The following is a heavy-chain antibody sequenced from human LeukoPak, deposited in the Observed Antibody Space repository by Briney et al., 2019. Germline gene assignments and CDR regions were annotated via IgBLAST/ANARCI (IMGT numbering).Heavy chain of an antibody. CDR1: GFTVSSNY. Sequence: PGGSLRLSCAASGFTVSSNYMSWVRQAPGKGLEWVSVIYSGGSTYYADSVKGRFTISRDNSKSTLYLQMNSLRAEDTAVYYCARASNTLYYYDSSGYLDYWGQGTLVTVSS. D-gene: IGHD3-22*01. V-gene: IGHV3-66*01. CDR3: ARASNTLYYYDSSGYLDY. J-gene: IGHJ4*02. CDR2: IYSGGST.